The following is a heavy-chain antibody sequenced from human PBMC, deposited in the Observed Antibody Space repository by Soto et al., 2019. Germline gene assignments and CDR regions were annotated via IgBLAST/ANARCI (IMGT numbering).Heavy chain of an antibody. CDR1: GGSICRGGYS. J-gene: IGHJ4*02. D-gene: IGHD5-12*01. CDR3: AAGGGLPRYY. V-gene: IGHV4-30-2*01. CDR2: IYHSGST. Sequence: SETLSLTCAVSGGSICRGGYSWSWIRQPPGKGLEWIGYIYHSGSTYYNPSLKSRVTISVDRSKNQFSLKLSSVTAADTAVYYCAAGGGLPRYYWGQGTLVTVSS.